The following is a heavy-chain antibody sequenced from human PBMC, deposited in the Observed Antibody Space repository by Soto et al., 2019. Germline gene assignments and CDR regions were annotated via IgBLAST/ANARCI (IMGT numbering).Heavy chain of an antibody. J-gene: IGHJ6*02. CDR2: ISYDGSNT. Sequence: GGSLRLSCAASGFTFSRYYMHWVRQAPGKGLAWVAVISYDGSNTHCAESVKGRFNISRDDSKNTVYLQMNNLRGEDSAVYYCARDHGMFLSYYYYGMDVWGQGTTVTVSS. CDR1: GFTFSRYY. D-gene: IGHD3-10*02. CDR3: ARDHGMFLSYYYYGMDV. V-gene: IGHV3-30-3*01.